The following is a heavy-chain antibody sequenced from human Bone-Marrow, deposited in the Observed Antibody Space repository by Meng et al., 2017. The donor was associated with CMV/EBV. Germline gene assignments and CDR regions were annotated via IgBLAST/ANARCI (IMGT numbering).Heavy chain of an antibody. Sequence: GESLKISCAASGFTFSSYAMHWVRQAPGKGLEWVAVISYDGSNKYYADSVKGRFTISRDNSKNTLYLQMNSLRAEDTAVYYCARAGLFDYWGQGTRVTVSS. J-gene: IGHJ4*02. D-gene: IGHD3-10*01. V-gene: IGHV3-30-3*01. CDR3: ARAGLFDY. CDR2: ISYDGSNK. CDR1: GFTFSSYA.